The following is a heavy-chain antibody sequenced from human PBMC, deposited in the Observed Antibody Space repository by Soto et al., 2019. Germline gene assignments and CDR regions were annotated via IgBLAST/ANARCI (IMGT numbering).Heavy chain of an antibody. CDR2: ISYDGRNK. V-gene: IGHV3-30-3*01. CDR3: ARGGGYCSGCSCYPTGMDV. CDR1: EFTFRSYA. J-gene: IGHJ6*02. Sequence: QVQVVESGGGVVQPGRSLRLSCAASEFTFRSYAMHWVRQAPGKGLEWVSIISYDGRNKYYADAVRGRFSISRDNSKNKLYLQMNSLRAEDTAVYYCARGGGYCSGCSCYPTGMDVWGQGTTVTVSS. D-gene: IGHD2-15*01.